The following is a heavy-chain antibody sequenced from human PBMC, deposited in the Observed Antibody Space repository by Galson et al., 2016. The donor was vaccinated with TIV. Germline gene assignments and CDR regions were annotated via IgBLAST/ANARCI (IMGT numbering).Heavy chain of an antibody. V-gene: IGHV4-39*01. CDR2: IYNSGRT. D-gene: IGHD3-10*02. Sequence: SETLSLTCTVSDGSLSNRSHSWGWIRQTPGKGLEWIGSIYNSGRTYFSRSLKSRATVSVDTSKNQFSLRLTSVTAADTSVYHCARAVFVGSNHIHYFDTWGQGTLVTVSS. J-gene: IGHJ5*02. CDR1: DGSLSNRSHS. CDR3: ARAVFVGSNHIHYFDT.